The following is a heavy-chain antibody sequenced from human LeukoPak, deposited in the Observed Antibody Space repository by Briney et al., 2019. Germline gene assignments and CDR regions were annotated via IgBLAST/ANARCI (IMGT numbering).Heavy chain of an antibody. D-gene: IGHD2-21*02. CDR3: ARAYCGGDCYCYYYAMDV. CDR2: IRYDGSNK. J-gene: IGHJ6*02. V-gene: IGHV3-30*02. Sequence: GGSLRLSCAASGFTFSSYGMHWVRQAPGKGLEWVAFIRYDGSNKYYADSVKGRFTISRDNSKNTLYLQMNSLRAEDTAVYYCARAYCGGDCYCYYYAMDVWGQGTTVSVSS. CDR1: GFTFSSYG.